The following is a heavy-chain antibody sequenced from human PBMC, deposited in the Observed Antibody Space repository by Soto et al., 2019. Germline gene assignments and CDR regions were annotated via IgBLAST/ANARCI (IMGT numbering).Heavy chain of an antibody. CDR2: AYYSGTT. D-gene: IGHD3-3*01. Sequence: SETRSLTCAVSGASFSGSYWSWIRQPPGKGLEWIGYAYYSGTTVYNPSLKSRVSISVDTSKKHVSLRLNSVTAADTAVYYCAVWSALTQYYFDSWGHGTLVTVSS. V-gene: IGHV4-59*13. CDR1: GASFSGSY. J-gene: IGHJ4*01. CDR3: AVWSALTQYYFDS.